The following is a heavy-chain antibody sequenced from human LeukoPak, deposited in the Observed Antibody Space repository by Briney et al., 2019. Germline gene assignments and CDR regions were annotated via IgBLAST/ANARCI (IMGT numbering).Heavy chain of an antibody. CDR1: GGTFSSYG. V-gene: IGHV1-69*06. J-gene: IGHJ4*02. CDR3: ARVGYSSGWTYFDY. CDR2: IIPFFGRA. Sequence: GASVKVSCKASGGTFSSYGISWVRQAPGQGLEWMGGIIPFFGRADYAQKFQGRVTITADKSTSTAYMDLTSLKSEDTAVYYCARVGYSSGWTYFDYWGQGTLVTVSS. D-gene: IGHD6-19*01.